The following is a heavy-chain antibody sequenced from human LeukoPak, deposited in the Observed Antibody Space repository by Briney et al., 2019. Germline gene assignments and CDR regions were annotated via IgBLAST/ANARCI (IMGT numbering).Heavy chain of an antibody. CDR1: GGSISSYY. CDR3: ARHNPFDAFDI. J-gene: IGHJ3*02. Sequence: SETLSLTCTVSGGSISSYYWSWIRQPPGKGLEWIGYIYYSGSTNYNPSLKSRVTISVDTSKNQFSLKLSSVTAADTAVYYCARHNPFDAFDIWGQGTMVTVSS. CDR2: IYYSGST. V-gene: IGHV4-59*08. D-gene: IGHD1-14*01.